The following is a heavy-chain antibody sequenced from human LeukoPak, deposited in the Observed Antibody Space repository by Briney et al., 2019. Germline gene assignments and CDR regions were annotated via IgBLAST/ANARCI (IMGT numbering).Heavy chain of an antibody. CDR2: IIPIFGTA. CDR3: ARVGRPRYYYYGMDV. V-gene: IGHV1-69*01. CDR1: GGTFSSYA. J-gene: IGHJ6*02. Sequence: SVKVSCKASGGTFSSYAISWVRQAPGQGLEWMGGIIPIFGTANYAQKFQGGVTITADESTSTAYMELSSLRSEDTAVYYCARVGRPRYYYYGMDVWGQGTTVTVSS.